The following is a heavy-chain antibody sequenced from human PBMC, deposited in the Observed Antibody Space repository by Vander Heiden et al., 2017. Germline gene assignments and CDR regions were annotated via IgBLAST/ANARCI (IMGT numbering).Heavy chain of an antibody. CDR3: AREPRLWFGESTHHYYYGMDV. CDR2: INPNSGGT. V-gene: IGHV1-2*06. Sequence: QVQLVQSGAEVKKPGPSVKVSCKASGYTFTGYYMHWVRQAPGQGLEWMGRINPNSGGTNYAQKFQGKVTMTRDTSISTAYMELSRLRSDDTAVYYCAREPRLWFGESTHHYYYGMDVWGQGTTVTVSS. D-gene: IGHD3-10*01. CDR1: GYTFTGYY. J-gene: IGHJ6*02.